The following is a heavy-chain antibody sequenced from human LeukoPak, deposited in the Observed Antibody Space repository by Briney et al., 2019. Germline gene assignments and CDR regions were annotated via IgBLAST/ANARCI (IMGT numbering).Heavy chain of an antibody. V-gene: IGHV3-7*01. Sequence: GGSLRLSCAASGFTFSNYWRSWVRQAPGKGLEWVANIKQDGSEKYYVDTVKGRFTISRDNAKNSLYLQMNRLRAEDTAVYYCARVEWGSGWYVDDYWGQGTLVTVSS. CDR3: ARVEWGSGWYVDDY. CDR2: IKQDGSEK. J-gene: IGHJ4*02. CDR1: GFTFSNYW. D-gene: IGHD6-19*01.